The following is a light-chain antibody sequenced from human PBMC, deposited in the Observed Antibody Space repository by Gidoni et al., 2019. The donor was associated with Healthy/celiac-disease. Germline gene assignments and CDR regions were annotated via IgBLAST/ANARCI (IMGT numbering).Light chain of an antibody. V-gene: IGLV1-47*01. CDR1: SSNIGSNY. Sequence: QSVLPQPPSASGPPGQRVTTSCSGSSSNIGSNYVYWYQQLPGTAPKLLIYRNNQRPSGVPDRFSGSKSGTSASLAISGLRSEDEADYYCAAWDDSLSGVVFGGGTKLTVL. CDR2: RNN. J-gene: IGLJ2*01. CDR3: AAWDDSLSGVV.